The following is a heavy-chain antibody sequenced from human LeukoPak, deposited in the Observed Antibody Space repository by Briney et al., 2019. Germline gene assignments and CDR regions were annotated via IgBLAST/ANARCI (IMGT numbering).Heavy chain of an antibody. CDR2: TYYRSKWYN. CDR1: GDSVSSNSAA. CDR3: ARDRYCTNGVCFRDAFDI. V-gene: IGHV6-1*01. Sequence: SQTLSLTCAISGDSVSSNSAAWNWIRQSPSRGLEWLGRTYYRSKWYNDYAVSVKSRITINPDTSKNQFSLQLNSVTPEDTAVYYCARDRYCTNGVCFRDAFDIWGQGTMVTVSS. J-gene: IGHJ3*02. D-gene: IGHD2-8*01.